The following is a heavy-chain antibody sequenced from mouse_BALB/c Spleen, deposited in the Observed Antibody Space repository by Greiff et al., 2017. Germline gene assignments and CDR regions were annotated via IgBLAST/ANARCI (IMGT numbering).Heavy chain of an antibody. CDR2: IYPGSGST. Sequence: VQLQQSGPELVKPGASVKMSCKASGYTFTDYVISWVKQRTGQGLEWIGEIYPGSGSTYYNEKFKGKATLTADKSSNTAYMQLSSLTSEDSAVYYCARGGAGYAMDYWGQGTSVTVSS. J-gene: IGHJ4*01. CDR1: GYTFTDYV. V-gene: IGHV1-77*01. CDR3: ARGGAGYAMDY.